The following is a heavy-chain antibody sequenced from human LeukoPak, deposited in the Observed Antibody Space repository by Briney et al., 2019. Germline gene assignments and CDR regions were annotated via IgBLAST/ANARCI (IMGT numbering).Heavy chain of an antibody. J-gene: IGHJ4*02. CDR2: IWYDGSNK. CDR3: ARDTVGATTAYYFDY. CDR1: GFTFSSYG. D-gene: IGHD1-26*01. V-gene: IGHV3-33*01. Sequence: GGSLRLSCAASGFTFSSYGMHWVRQAPGKGLEWVAVIWYDGSNKYYVDSVKGRFTISRDNSKNTLYLQMNSLRAEDTAVYYCARDTVGATTAYYFDYWGQGTLVTVSS.